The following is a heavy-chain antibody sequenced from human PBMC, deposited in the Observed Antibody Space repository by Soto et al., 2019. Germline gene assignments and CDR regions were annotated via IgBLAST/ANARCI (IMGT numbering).Heavy chain of an antibody. CDR3: ARGCPAASARSFDP. CDR1: GGSFSGYY. J-gene: IGHJ5*02. CDR2: INHSGST. V-gene: IGHV4-34*01. Sequence: QVQLQQWGAGLLKPSETLSLTCAVYGGSFSGYYWSWIRQPPGKGLEWIGEINHSGSTNYNPSLKSRVTISVDTSKNQFSLKLSSVTAADTAVYYCARGCPAASARSFDPWGQGTLVTVSS. D-gene: IGHD2-2*01.